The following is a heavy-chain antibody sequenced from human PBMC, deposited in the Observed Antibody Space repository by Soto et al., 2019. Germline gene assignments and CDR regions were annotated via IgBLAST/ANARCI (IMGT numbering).Heavy chain of an antibody. CDR3: VRATYFSDSSGYTRCFDY. D-gene: IGHD3-22*01. V-gene: IGHV1-46*03. CDR2: ISPDGGST. CDR1: GYDFTDHY. Sequence: GASVKVSCKASGYDFTDHYIHWVRQAPGQGLEWMGIISPDGGSTRYSQQFQARITMTRDTSTSTVYMELNSLKTEDTAVYYCVRATYFSDSSGYTRCFDYWGQGTLVTVSS. J-gene: IGHJ4*02.